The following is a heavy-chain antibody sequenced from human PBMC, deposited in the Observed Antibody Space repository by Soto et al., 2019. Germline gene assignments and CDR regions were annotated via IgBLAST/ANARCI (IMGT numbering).Heavy chain of an antibody. Sequence: QITLKESGPPLVKPTQTLTLTCSTPGFSLIDSGVAVGWIRQPPGKALDWLALVYWDDDKRYSPSLRTRLTITRDTSKNQVVLTMTNIDPVDTATYYCVHTYADHAGYYFDFWGQGTLVTVSS. J-gene: IGHJ4*02. CDR3: VHTYADHAGYYFDF. CDR2: VYWDDDK. CDR1: GFSLIDSGVA. V-gene: IGHV2-5*02.